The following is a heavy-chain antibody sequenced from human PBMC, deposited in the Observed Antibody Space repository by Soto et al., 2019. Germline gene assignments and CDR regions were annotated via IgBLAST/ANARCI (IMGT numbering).Heavy chain of an antibody. Sequence: QVQLQESGPGLVKPSETLSLTCTVSGGSISSYYWSWIRQPPGKGLEWIGYIYYSGSTNYNPSLTSRVAIAVDSSKNQFALTLSSVPAADAAVYYCARHHDSWGQGTLVTVSS. V-gene: IGHV4-59*08. CDR1: GGSISSYY. CDR3: ARHHDS. CDR2: IYYSGST. J-gene: IGHJ4*02.